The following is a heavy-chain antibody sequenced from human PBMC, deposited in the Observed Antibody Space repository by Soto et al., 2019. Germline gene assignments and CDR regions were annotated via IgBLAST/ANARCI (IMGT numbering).Heavy chain of an antibody. D-gene: IGHD3-3*01. Sequence: QVQLVQSGAEVKKPGASVKVSCKASGYTFSSYAISWVRQAPGQGLEWMGGIIPIFGTANYAQKFQGRVTITADESTSTAYMELSSLRSEDTAVYYCAREVRFLEWPAWFDPWGQGTLVTVSS. CDR1: GYTFSSYA. V-gene: IGHV1-69*01. CDR2: IIPIFGTA. CDR3: AREVRFLEWPAWFDP. J-gene: IGHJ5*02.